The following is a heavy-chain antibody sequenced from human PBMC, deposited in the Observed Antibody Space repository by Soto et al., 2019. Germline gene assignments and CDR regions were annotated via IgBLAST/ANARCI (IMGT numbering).Heavy chain of an antibody. D-gene: IGHD1-26*01. CDR3: ARDRGRGGSYYIYFYGMDV. V-gene: IGHV1-46*01. J-gene: IGHJ6*02. CDR2: INPSGVSI. Sequence: ASVKVSCKASGYTFTTYYIHWVRQAPGQGLEWMGVINPSGVSINYAQKFQGRVTMTRDTSTSTVYMELSSLSSEDTAVYYCARDRGRGGSYYIYFYGMDVWGQGTTVTVSS. CDR1: GYTFTTYY.